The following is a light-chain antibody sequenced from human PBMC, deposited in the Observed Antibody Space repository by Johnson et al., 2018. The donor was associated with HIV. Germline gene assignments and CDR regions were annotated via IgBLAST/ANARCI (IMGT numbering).Light chain of an antibody. CDR3: GAWDSSLSGFV. Sequence: QSVLTQPPSVSAAPGQKVTISCSGIGSNIGDNYVSWYQHLPGTAPRLLIYDSNKRPSGIPDRFSGSKSGTSATLGITGLQTGDEADYYCGAWDSSLSGFVFGTGTMVTVL. CDR2: DSN. CDR1: GSNIGDNY. J-gene: IGLJ1*01. V-gene: IGLV1-51*01.